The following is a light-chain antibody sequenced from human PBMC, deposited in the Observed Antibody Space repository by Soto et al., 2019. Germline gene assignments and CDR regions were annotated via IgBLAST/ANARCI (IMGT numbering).Light chain of an antibody. J-gene: IGKJ1*01. CDR3: QQYHTWWT. CDR1: QSISSW. CDR2: KAS. V-gene: IGKV1-5*03. Sequence: DIQMTQSPSTLSASVGDRVTITCRASQSISSWLAWYQQKPGKAPKILIYKASSLESGVPSRFSGSGSGTEFTLTISSLQPDDFATCYCQQYHTWWTFGQGTKVEI.